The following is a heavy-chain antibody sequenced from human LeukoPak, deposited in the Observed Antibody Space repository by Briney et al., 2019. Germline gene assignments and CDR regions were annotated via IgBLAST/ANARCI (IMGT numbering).Heavy chain of an antibody. V-gene: IGHV3-23*01. D-gene: IGHD6-13*01. CDR1: GFTFSSYA. CDR2: IRATAGTT. Sequence: PAGGSLGLSCAASGFTFSSYAMTWVRQAPGKGLEWVSTIRATAGTTYYEDSVKGRFTISRDNSKNTQWLQMNSLRVEDTAVYYCTKGGYTTYFDYWGQGTLVTVSS. CDR3: TKGGYTTYFDY. J-gene: IGHJ4*02.